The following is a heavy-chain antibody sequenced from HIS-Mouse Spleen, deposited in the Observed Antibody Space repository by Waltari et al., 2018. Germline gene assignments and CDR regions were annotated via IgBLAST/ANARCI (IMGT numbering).Heavy chain of an antibody. CDR3: ARLRRLGYFDL. V-gene: IGHV3-30*03. CDR1: GFTFSSYG. D-gene: IGHD6-6*01. Sequence: QVQLVESGGGVVQPGRSLRLSCAASGFTFSSYGMHWVRQAPGKGLEWVAVISYDGSTKYYADSVKGRFTISRDNSKNTLYLQMNSLRAEDTAVYYCARLRRLGYFDLWGRGTLVTVSS. J-gene: IGHJ2*01. CDR2: ISYDGSTK.